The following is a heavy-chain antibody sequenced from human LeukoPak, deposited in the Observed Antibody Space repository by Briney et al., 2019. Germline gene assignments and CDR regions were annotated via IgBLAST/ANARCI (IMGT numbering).Heavy chain of an antibody. V-gene: IGHV1-2*02. CDR2: INPNSGGT. Sequence: ASVKVSCKASGYTFTGYYMHWLRQAPGQGLEWMGWINPNSGGTDYAQNFQGRVTMTRDTSISTAYMELSRLRSDDTAVYYCARGYCSGGTCYLVENWLDPWGQGTLVTVSS. CDR3: ARGYCSGGTCYLVENWLDP. J-gene: IGHJ5*02. CDR1: GYTFTGYY. D-gene: IGHD2-15*01.